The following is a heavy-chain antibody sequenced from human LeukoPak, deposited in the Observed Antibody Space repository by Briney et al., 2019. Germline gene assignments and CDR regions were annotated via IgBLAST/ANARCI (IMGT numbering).Heavy chain of an antibody. V-gene: IGHV1-2*06. CDR2: INPNSGGT. D-gene: IGHD5/OR15-5a*01. Sequence: ASVKVSCKASGYTFTGYYMHWVRQAPGQGLEWMGRINPNSGGTNYAQKFQGRVTMTRDTSISTAYMELSRLRSDDTAVYYCARVVDIYDYYFDYWGQGTLVTVSS. CDR3: ARVVDIYDYYFDY. J-gene: IGHJ4*02. CDR1: GYTFTGYY.